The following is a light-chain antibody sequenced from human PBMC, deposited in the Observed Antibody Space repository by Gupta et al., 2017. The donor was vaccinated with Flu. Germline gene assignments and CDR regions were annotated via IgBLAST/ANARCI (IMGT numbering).Light chain of an antibody. CDR1: GIGTKS. V-gene: IGLV3-21*02. CDR3: QVLACTGDNFWV. Sequence: SYVLTQPPSVSVAPGPTARITCGEDGIGTKSVHWYQQKPGQAPVVVLFDDEERPSGSPERFSGSKSGTTATLTISRVEGGEEADYYCQVLACTGDNFWVFGGGTYLTVL. J-gene: IGLJ3*02. CDR2: DDE.